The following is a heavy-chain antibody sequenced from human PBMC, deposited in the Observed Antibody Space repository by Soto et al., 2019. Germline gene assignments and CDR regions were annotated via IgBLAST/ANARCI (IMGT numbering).Heavy chain of an antibody. CDR1: GGSISSGGYY. D-gene: IGHD3-9*01. V-gene: IGHV4-31*03. Sequence: QVQLQESGPGLVKPSQTLSLTCTVSGGSISSGGYYWSWIRQHPGKGLEWIGYIYYSGSTYYNPSLKSRVTISVDTSKNQFSLKLSSVTAADTAVYYCARDSRYYDILTGYSTDWFDPWGQGTLVTVSS. CDR2: IYYSGST. J-gene: IGHJ5*02. CDR3: ARDSRYYDILTGYSTDWFDP.